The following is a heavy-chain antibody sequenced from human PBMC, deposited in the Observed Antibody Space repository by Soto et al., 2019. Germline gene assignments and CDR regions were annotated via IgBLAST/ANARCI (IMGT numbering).Heavy chain of an antibody. CDR2: INHSGST. D-gene: IGHD3-3*01. J-gene: IGHJ6*02. CDR3: ARVKYYDFWSGYWYGMDV. CDR1: GGSFSGYY. Sequence: SETLSLTCSVYGGSFSGYYWSWIRLPPGKGLEWIGEINHSGSTNYNPSLKSRVTISVDTSKNQFSLKLSSVTAADTAVYYCARVKYYDFWSGYWYGMDVWGQGNTVTVSS. V-gene: IGHV4-34*01.